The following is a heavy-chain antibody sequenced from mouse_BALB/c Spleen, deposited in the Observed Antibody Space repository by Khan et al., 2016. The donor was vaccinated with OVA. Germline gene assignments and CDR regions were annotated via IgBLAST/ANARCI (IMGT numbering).Heavy chain of an antibody. CDR3: ARSYGNYLDY. D-gene: IGHD2-1*01. Sequence: VQLVQSGPGLVKPSQSLSLTCTVTGYTITSDYAWNLIRQLPGNQLELMGIISYSGSTSYNPSLKSRITMTRDTSKNQFFLQLNSVTTEDTATYYCARSYGNYLDYWGQGTTLTVSS. J-gene: IGHJ2*01. CDR2: ISYSGST. CDR1: GYTITSDYA. V-gene: IGHV3-2*02.